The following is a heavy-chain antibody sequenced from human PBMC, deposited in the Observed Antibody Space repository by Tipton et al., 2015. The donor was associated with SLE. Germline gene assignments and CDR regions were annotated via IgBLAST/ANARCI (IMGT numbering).Heavy chain of an antibody. V-gene: IGHV3-23*01. J-gene: IGHJ4*02. Sequence: SLRLSCAASGFTFSTYAISWFRQAPGKGLEWVSGISGSGTNTYYADSVNGRFTISRDNSKNTLYLQMNSLRAEDTAVYYCATGDSSGYYPFWGQGTLVTVSS. CDR1: GFTFSTYA. CDR2: ISGSGTNT. D-gene: IGHD3-22*01. CDR3: ATGDSSGYYPF.